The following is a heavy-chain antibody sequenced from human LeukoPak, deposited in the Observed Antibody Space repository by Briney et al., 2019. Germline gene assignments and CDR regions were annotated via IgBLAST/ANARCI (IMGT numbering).Heavy chain of an antibody. D-gene: IGHD6-19*01. Sequence: ASVKVSCKASGYTFTGYYMHWVRQAPGQGLEWMGWINPNSGGTNYAQKFQGRVTMTRDTSISTAYMELSRLRSDDTAVYYCARDGSIAVAGEGFDYWGQGTLVTVSS. CDR3: ARDGSIAVAGEGFDY. CDR1: GYTFTGYY. J-gene: IGHJ4*02. V-gene: IGHV1-2*02. CDR2: INPNSGGT.